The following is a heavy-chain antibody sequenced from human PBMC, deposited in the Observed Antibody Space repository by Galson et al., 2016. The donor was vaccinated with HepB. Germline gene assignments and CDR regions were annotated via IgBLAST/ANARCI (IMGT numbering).Heavy chain of an antibody. CDR1: GYTFSRYW. CDR2: IYPGDSDT. J-gene: IGHJ4*02. Sequence: QSGAEVKKPGESLKISCKASGYTFSRYWIGWVRQMPGKGLEWMGIIYPGDSDTRSSPSFQDQVTISADKSINTAYLQWSSLKASDSAMYFCARHVPPSPAAPPEYWGQGTLVTVSS. CDR3: ARHVPPSPAAPPEY. D-gene: IGHD2-2*01. V-gene: IGHV5-51*01.